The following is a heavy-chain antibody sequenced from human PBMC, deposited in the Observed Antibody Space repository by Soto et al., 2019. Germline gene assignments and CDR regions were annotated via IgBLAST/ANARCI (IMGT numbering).Heavy chain of an antibody. J-gene: IGHJ5*02. CDR3: ARLRYSSSSPLFDP. D-gene: IGHD6-6*01. CDR2: IYYSGST. Sequence: SETLSLTCTVSGGSISSSSYYWGWIRQPPGKGLEWIGSIYYSGSTYYNPSLKSRVTISVDTSKNQFSLKLSSVTAADTAVYYCARLRYSSSSPLFDPWGQGTLVTVSS. V-gene: IGHV4-39*01. CDR1: GGSISSSSYY.